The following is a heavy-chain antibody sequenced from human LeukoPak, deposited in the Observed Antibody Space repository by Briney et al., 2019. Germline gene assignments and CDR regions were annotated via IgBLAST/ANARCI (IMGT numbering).Heavy chain of an antibody. J-gene: IGHJ2*01. Sequence: ASVKVSCKASGYTFTSYYMHWVRQAPGQGLEWMGIINPSGGSTSYAQKFQGRVTMTRDMSTSTVYMELSSLRSEDTAVYYCARGHIVVVPAAMPSGSANWYFDLWGRGTLVTVSS. D-gene: IGHD2-2*01. CDR1: GYTFTSYY. CDR3: ARGHIVVVPAAMPSGSANWYFDL. CDR2: INPSGGST. V-gene: IGHV1-46*01.